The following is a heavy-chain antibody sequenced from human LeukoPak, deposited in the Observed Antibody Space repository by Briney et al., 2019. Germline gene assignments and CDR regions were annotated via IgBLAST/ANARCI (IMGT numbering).Heavy chain of an antibody. Sequence: PGGSLRLSCAASGFTFSSYGMHWVRQAPGKGLEWVTVIWTDGSKKYHVDSVKGRCSISRDNSNNILYLQMDSLRVEDTAVYYCVRRGAGTYDFDYWGQGTLVTVST. CDR1: GFTFSSYG. V-gene: IGHV3-33*01. CDR3: VRRGAGTYDFDY. D-gene: IGHD1-26*01. CDR2: IWTDGSKK. J-gene: IGHJ4*02.